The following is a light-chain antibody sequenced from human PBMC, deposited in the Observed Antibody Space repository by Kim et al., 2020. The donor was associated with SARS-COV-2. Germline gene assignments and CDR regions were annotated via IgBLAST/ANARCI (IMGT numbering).Light chain of an antibody. J-gene: IGKJ1*01. CDR1: QAIGTY. CDR3: QQYKIYPWT. V-gene: IGKV1-16*02. CDR2: AAS. Sequence: AFVGDRVTITWRASQAIGTYLAWFQQKPGRAPKSLIYAASNLHSGVPSKFSGNGSGADFTLTISSLQPEDFATYYCQQYKIYPWTFGRGTKVDIK.